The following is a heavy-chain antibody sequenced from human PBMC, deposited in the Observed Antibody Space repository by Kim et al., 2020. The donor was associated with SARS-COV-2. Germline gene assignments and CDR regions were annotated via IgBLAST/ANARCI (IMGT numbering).Heavy chain of an antibody. CDR2: SDDGSNK. J-gene: IGHJ4*02. V-gene: IGHV3-30*18. Sequence: SDDGSNKYYADSVKGRFTISRDNSKNTLYLQMNSLRAEDTAVYYCANWDYWGQGTLVTVSS. CDR3: ANWDY.